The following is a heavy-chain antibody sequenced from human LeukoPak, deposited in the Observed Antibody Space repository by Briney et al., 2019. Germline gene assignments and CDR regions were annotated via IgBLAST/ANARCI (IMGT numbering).Heavy chain of an antibody. D-gene: IGHD4-17*01. V-gene: IGHV4-34*01. CDR1: GGSFSGYY. CDR2: INHSGST. J-gene: IGHJ6*02. Sequence: SETLCLTCAVYGGSFSGYYWSWIRQPPGKGLEWIGEINHSGSTNYNPSLKSRVTISVDTSKNQFSLKLSSVTAADTAVYYCARDVRTVPYYYYGMDVWGQGTTVTVSS. CDR3: ARDVRTVPYYYYGMDV.